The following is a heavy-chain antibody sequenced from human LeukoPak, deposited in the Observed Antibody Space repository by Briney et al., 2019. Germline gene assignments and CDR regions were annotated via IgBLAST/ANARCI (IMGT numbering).Heavy chain of an antibody. J-gene: IGHJ4*02. CDR3: ARDYEAQQWLALGGFYYFDY. CDR1: GFTFSSYE. CDR2: ISISGSNI. D-gene: IGHD6-19*01. Sequence: GGSLRLSCAASGFTFSSYEMNWVRQAPGKGLEWVSYISISGSNIYYADSVKGRFTISRDNAKNSLYLQMNSLRADDTAVYYCARDYEAQQWLALGGFYYFDYWGQGTLVTVSS. V-gene: IGHV3-48*03.